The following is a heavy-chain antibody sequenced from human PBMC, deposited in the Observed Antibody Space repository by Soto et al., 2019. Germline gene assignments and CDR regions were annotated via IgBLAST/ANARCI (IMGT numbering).Heavy chain of an antibody. CDR1: GYTFTSYD. J-gene: IGHJ4*02. V-gene: IGHV1-8*01. D-gene: IGHD6-19*01. Sequence: ASVKVSCKASGYTFTSYDINWVRQATGQGLEWMGWMNPNSGNTGYAQKFQGRVTMTRNTSISTAYMELSSLRSGDTAVYYCARGTYRKWLVRGIAFDYCGQGTLVTVSS. CDR3: ARGTYRKWLVRGIAFDY. CDR2: MNPNSGNT.